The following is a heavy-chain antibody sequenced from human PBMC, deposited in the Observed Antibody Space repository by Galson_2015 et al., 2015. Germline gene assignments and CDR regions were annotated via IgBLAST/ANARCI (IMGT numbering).Heavy chain of an antibody. CDR3: AKESSGITMVRGVKNWFDP. D-gene: IGHD3-10*01. CDR1: GFTFSSYA. J-gene: IGHJ5*02. V-gene: IGHV3-23*01. Sequence: SLRLSCAASGFTFSSYAMSWVRQAPGKGLEWVSAISGSGGSTYYADSVKGRFTISRDNSKNTLYLQMNSLSAEDTAVYYWAKESSGITMVRGVKNWFDPWGQGTLVTVSS. CDR2: ISGSGGST.